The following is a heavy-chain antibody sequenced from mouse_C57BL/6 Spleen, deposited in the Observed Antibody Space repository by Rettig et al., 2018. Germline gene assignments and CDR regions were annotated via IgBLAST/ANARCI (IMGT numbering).Heavy chain of an antibody. V-gene: IGHV1-80*01. CDR2: IYPGDGDT. Sequence: EKRLEWIGQIYPGDGDTNYNGKFKGKATLTADKSSSTAYMQLSSLTSEDSAVYFCARGAYWGQGTLVTVSA. CDR3: ARGAY. J-gene: IGHJ3*01.